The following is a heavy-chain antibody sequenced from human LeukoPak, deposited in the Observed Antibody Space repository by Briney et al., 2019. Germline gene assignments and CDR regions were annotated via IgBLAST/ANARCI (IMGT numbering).Heavy chain of an antibody. CDR1: GYTFTSYG. D-gene: IGHD3-9*01. V-gene: IGHV1-18*01. Sequence: GASVKVSCKASGYTFTSYGISWVRQAPGQGLEWMGWISAYNGNTNYAQKLQGRVTMTTDTSTSTAYMELRSLRSDDTAVYYCARVSPYYDILTGYSNWFDPWGQGTLVTVSS. J-gene: IGHJ5*02. CDR2: ISAYNGNT. CDR3: ARVSPYYDILTGYSNWFDP.